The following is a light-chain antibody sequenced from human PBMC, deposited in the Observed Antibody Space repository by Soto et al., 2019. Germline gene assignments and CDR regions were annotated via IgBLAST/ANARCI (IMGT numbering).Light chain of an antibody. CDR3: QQSYSTQT. Sequence: DIQMTQSPSSLSASVGDRVTITCRASQSISSYLNWYQQKPGKAPKLLIYAASSLQSGVPSRFSGSVSGTDFTLTISSLQPEDFATYYCQQSYSTQTFGGGTKVEIK. CDR2: AAS. CDR1: QSISSY. J-gene: IGKJ4*01. V-gene: IGKV1-39*01.